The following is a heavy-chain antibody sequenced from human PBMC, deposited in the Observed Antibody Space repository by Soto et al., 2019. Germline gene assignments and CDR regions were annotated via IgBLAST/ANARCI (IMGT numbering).Heavy chain of an antibody. J-gene: IGHJ6*02. CDR1: GFTFDDYA. V-gene: IGHV3-9*01. CDR2: ISWNSGSI. Sequence: EVQLVESGGGLVQPGRSLRLSCAASGFTFDDYAMHWVRQAPGKGLEWVSGISWNSGSIGYADSVKGRFTISRDNAKKYLYLQMKSLRDEDTALYYCARRINYYYFGMDVWGQGTTVTVSS. CDR3: ARRINYYYFGMDV.